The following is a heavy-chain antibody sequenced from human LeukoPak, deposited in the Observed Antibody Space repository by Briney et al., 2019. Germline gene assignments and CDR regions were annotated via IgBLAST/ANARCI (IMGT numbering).Heavy chain of an antibody. J-gene: IGHJ4*02. CDR3: ARGGGWYLGYYFDY. CDR2: ISYDGSNK. Sequence: GGSLRLSCAASGFTFSSYAMHWVRQAPGKGLEWVAVISYDGSNKYYADSVKGRFTISRDNSKNTLYLQMNSLRAEDTAVYYCARGGGWYLGYYFDYWGQGTLVTVSS. D-gene: IGHD6-19*01. CDR1: GFTFSSYA. V-gene: IGHV3-30-3*01.